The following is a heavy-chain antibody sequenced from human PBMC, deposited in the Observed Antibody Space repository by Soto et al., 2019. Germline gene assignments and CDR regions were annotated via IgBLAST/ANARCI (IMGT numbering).Heavy chain of an antibody. CDR1: GYTFTSYG. J-gene: IGHJ4*02. CDR3: ARDLPPEDY. CDR2: IRAYNGNT. Sequence: QVQLVQSGAEVKKPGASVKVSCKASGYTFTSYGISWVRQAPGQGLEWMGWIRAYNGNTNSAQNPQGRDTMTTDTSTTTAYMALRSLRSDDTAVYYCARDLPPEDYWGQGTLVTVSS. V-gene: IGHV1-18*01.